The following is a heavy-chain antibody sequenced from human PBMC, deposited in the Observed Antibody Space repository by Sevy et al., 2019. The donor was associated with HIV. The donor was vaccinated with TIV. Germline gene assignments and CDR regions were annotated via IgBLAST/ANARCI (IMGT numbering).Heavy chain of an antibody. CDR2: IYFSGGA. CDR1: GGSINNYY. V-gene: IGHV4-59*08. CDR3: ARQKGGTNLIDY. J-gene: IGHJ4*02. Sequence: SETLSLTCTVSGGSINNYYWSWIRLPPGKGLEYIGNIYFSGGAYYNPSLRGRVTISVDTSKNQFSLKLTSVTAADTAGYYCARQKGGTNLIDYWGQGSLVTVSS. D-gene: IGHD2-2*01.